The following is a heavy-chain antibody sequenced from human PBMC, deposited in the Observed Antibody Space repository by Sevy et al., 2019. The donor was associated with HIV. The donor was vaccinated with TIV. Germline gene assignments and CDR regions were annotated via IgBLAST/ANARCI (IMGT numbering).Heavy chain of an antibody. V-gene: IGHV3-21*01. CDR1: GFTFSSYS. CDR2: ISSSSSYI. D-gene: IGHD1-7*01. J-gene: IGHJ4*02. Sequence: GGSLRLSCAASGFTFSSYSMNWVRQAPGKGLEWVSSISSSSSYIYYADSVKGRFTISRDNAKNSLYLQMNSLRAEDTAVYYCARDIFAGTTLKNTVDYWGQGTLVTVSS. CDR3: ARDIFAGTTLKNTVDY.